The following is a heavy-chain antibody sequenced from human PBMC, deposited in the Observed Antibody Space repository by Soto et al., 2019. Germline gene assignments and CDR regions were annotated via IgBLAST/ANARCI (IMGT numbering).Heavy chain of an antibody. CDR2: IGIGSSTK. J-gene: IGHJ3*01. CDR3: ARDQLYYNDISGRPLNAFDV. CDR1: GFTFRTYG. V-gene: IGHV3-48*01. D-gene: IGHD3-22*01. Sequence: GGSLRLSCAASGFTFRTYGMNWVRRAPGKGLEWVSYIGIGSSTKYYADSVKGRFTISRDNAKNSLYLQMNSLRAEDTAVYYCARDQLYYNDISGRPLNAFDVWGQGTMVTVSS.